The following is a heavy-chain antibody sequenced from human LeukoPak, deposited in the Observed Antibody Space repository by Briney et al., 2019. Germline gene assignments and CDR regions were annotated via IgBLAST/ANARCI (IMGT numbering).Heavy chain of an antibody. V-gene: IGHV4-59*08. D-gene: IGHD1-26*01. CDR1: GGSISSYY. CDR2: IYYSGIT. Sequence: PSETLSLTCTVSGGSISSYYWSWIRQPPGKGLEWIGYIYYSGITNYNPSLRSRVTISLDTSKNQFSLELTSVTAADTAVYYCARHLGIVGLTAYNWFDPWGQGTLVTVSS. CDR3: ARHLGIVGLTAYNWFDP. J-gene: IGHJ5*02.